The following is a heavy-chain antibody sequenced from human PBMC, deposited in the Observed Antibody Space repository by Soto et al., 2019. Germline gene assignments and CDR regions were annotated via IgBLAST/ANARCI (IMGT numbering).Heavy chain of an antibody. V-gene: IGHV1-2*04. CDR1: GYTFTGYY. D-gene: IGHD3-10*01. CDR2: INPNSGGT. CDR3: ARYRGSGTPTYHYYGMDV. Sequence: ASVKVSCKASGYTFTGYYMHWVRQAPGQGLEWMGWINPNSGGTNYAQKYQGWVTMTRDTSISTAYMELSRLRSDDTAVYYCARYRGSGTPTYHYYGMDVSGQGTTVSFS. J-gene: IGHJ6*02.